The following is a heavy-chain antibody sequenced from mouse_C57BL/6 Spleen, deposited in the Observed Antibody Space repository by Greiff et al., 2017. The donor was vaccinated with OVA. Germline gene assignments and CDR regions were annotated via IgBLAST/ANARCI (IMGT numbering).Heavy chain of an antibody. CDR2: IWSGGST. CDR1: GFLLTSYG. Sequence: QVQLMESGPGLVQPSQSLSITCTVSGFLLTSYGVHWVRQSPGKGLEWLGVIWSGGSTDYNAAFISRLSISKDNSKSQVFFKMNRLQADDTAIYYCARNGRASYYFDYWGQGTTLTVSS. CDR3: ARNGRASYYFDY. D-gene: IGHD3-3*01. V-gene: IGHV2-2*01. J-gene: IGHJ2*01.